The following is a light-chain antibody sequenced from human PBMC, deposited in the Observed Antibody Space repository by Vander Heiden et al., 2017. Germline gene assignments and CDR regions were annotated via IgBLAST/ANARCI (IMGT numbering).Light chain of an antibody. CDR3: QQEDSTPLT. J-gene: IGKJ4*01. V-gene: IGKV4-1*01. CDR1: QSVLYSSNNKNF. Sequence: DIVMTQSPDSLAVSLGERATINCKSSQSVLYSSNNKNFLAWYQQKAGQPPKLLVYWASTRESGVPDRFSGSGSGTDFTLTISSLQAEDVAVYYCQQEDSTPLTFGGRTKVDIK. CDR2: WAS.